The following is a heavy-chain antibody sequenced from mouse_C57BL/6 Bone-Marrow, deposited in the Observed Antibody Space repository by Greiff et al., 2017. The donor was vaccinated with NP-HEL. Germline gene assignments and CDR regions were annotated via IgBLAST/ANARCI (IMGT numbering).Heavy chain of an antibody. J-gene: IGHJ3*01. V-gene: IGHV7-3*01. CDR3: ARVTGRGFAY. D-gene: IGHD4-1*01. CDR1: GFTFTDYY. Sequence: EVKLMESGGGLVQPGGSLSLSCAASGFTFTDYYMSWVRQPPGKALEWLGFIRNKANGYTTEYSASVKGRFTISRDNSQSILYLQMNALRAEDSATYYCARVTGRGFAYWGQGTLVTVSA. CDR2: IRNKANGYTT.